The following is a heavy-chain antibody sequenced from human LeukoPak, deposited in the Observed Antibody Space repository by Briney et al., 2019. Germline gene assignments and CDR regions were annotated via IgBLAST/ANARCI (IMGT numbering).Heavy chain of an antibody. Sequence: SETLSLTCTVSGGSISNSSFYWGWIRQPPGKGLEWIANIYYSGTTYYNPSLKSRVTISVDTSRNQFSLRLTSVTAADTAVYYCASQGVGNYYGGSCDSWGQGTLVTVSS. CDR3: ASQGVGNYYGGSCDS. D-gene: IGHD1-26*01. CDR2: IYYSGTT. V-gene: IGHV4-39*01. J-gene: IGHJ4*02. CDR1: GGSISNSSFY.